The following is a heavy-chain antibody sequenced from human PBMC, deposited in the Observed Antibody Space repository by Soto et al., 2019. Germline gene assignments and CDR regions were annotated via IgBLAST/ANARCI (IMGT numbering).Heavy chain of an antibody. CDR1: GFTYSSCV. Sequence: GSLRLSCAASGFTYSSCVMSWVRQAPGKGLEWVSTISGNGAGTYYADSVTGRFTISRDNFKNTLILQMNSLRAEDTAVYYCAKHLSGYNRPYDHWGQGSLVTVSS. J-gene: IGHJ4*02. CDR3: AKHLSGYNRPYDH. V-gene: IGHV3-23*01. D-gene: IGHD3-22*01. CDR2: ISGNGAGT.